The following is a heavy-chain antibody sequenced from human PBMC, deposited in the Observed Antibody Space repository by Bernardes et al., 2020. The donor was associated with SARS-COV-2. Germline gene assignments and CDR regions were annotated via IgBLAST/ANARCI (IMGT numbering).Heavy chain of an antibody. CDR2: IHSNWDT. CDR1: GGAISRCRYY. J-gene: IGHJ4*02. CDR3: ARGQPYASGGYYYDF. V-gene: IGHV4-61*02. Sequence: SEPLSLTCTVSGGAISRCRYYWGWILQPAGKGLEWLGRIHSNWDTDYNPSLGSRLTMSLDASKNQFSLTLSSVTAADTAVYYCARGQPYASGGYYYDFWGKGTMVTVSS. D-gene: IGHD3-16*01.